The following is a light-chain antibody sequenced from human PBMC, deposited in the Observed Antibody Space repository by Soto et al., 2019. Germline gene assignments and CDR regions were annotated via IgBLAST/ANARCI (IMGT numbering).Light chain of an antibody. CDR3: QQYYSYPRT. V-gene: IGKV1-8*01. J-gene: IGKJ1*01. CDR1: QGISSY. CDR2: AAS. Sequence: AIRMTQSPSSFSASTGDRVTITCRASQGISSYLAWYQQKPGKAPKLLIYAASTLQSGVPSRFGGSGSGTDFTLTISCLQSEDFANYYCQQYYSYPRTFGQGPKVEIK.